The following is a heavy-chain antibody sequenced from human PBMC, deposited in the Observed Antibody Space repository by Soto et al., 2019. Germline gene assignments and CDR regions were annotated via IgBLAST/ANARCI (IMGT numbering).Heavy chain of an antibody. J-gene: IGHJ4*02. V-gene: IGHV3-30*03. CDR1: GFTFSNNG. CDR3: AMDLYGGSSRFDY. D-gene: IGHD2-15*01. Sequence: QVQLVESGGGAVQPGRSLRLSCAASGFTFSNNGIHWVRQAPGKGLEWVAVISSDGLNTYYADSVKGRFTISRDNSKNTLFLQMNSLRVEDTAVYYCAMDLYGGSSRFDYWGQGTLVTVSS. CDR2: ISSDGLNT.